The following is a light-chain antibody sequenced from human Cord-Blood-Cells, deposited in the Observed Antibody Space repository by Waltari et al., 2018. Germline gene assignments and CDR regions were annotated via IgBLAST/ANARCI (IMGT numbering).Light chain of an antibody. J-gene: IGKJ2*01. CDR2: GAS. CDR3: QQYGSSPYT. CDR1: QSGSSSY. V-gene: IGKV3-20*01. Sequence: EIVLTQSPGTLSLSPRERATLSCRASQSGSSSYLAWYQQKPGQAPRLLIYGASSRATGIPDRFSGSGSGTDFTLTISILEPEDFAVYYCQQYGSSPYTFGQGTKLEIK.